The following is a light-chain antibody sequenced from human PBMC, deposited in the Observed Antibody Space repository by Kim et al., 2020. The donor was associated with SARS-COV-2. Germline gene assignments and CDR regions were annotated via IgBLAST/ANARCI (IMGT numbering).Light chain of an antibody. CDR1: NIGSKS. CDR2: YDS. CDR3: QVWDSSSDHRV. V-gene: IGLV3-21*04. Sequence: APGKTARITCGGNNIGSKSVHWYQRKPGQAPVLVIYYDSDRPSGIPERFSGSNSGNTATLTISRVEAGDDADYYCQVWDSSSDHRVFGGGTQLTVL. J-gene: IGLJ3*02.